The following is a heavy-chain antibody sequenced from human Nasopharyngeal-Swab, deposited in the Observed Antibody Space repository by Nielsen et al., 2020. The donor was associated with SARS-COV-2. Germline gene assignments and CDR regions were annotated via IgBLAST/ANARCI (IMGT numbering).Heavy chain of an antibody. D-gene: IGHD6-19*01. CDR2: IRAAGDST. CDR3: ARDVGIVRSSGWYSLYY. V-gene: IGHV3-23*01. J-gene: IGHJ4*02. Sequence: GESLKISCAASGFIFSDFSMTWVRQAPGKGLEWVSTIRAAGDSTFYADSVKGQFTISRDKSKNTVYLQMNSLRAEDTAVYYCARDVGIVRSSGWYSLYYWGQGTLVTVSS. CDR1: GFIFSDFS.